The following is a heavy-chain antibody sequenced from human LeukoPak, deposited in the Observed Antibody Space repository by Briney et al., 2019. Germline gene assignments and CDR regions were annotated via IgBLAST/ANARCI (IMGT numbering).Heavy chain of an antibody. CDR1: GFTFSNYA. CDR3: ARDGLGFDY. J-gene: IGHJ4*02. CDR2: ISGSGDNT. D-gene: IGHD3/OR15-3a*01. V-gene: IGHV3-23*01. Sequence: GGSLRLSCAASGFTFSNYAMNWVRQAPGKGLEWVSVISGSGDNTYYADSVKGRFTISKDNSKNTLYLLMNSLRAEDSAVYYCARDGLGFDYWGQGTLVTVSS.